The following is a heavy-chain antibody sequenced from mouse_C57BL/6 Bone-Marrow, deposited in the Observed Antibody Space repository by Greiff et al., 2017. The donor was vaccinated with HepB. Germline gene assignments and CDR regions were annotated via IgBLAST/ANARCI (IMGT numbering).Heavy chain of an antibody. Sequence: VKLQESGAELVKPGASVKISCKASGYAFSSYWMNWVKQRPGKGLEWIGQIYPGDGDTNYNGKFKGKATLTADKSSSTAYMQLSSLTSEDSAVYFCARWDYGSSYGFAYWGQGTLVTVSA. CDR2: IYPGDGDT. J-gene: IGHJ3*01. CDR1: GYAFSSYW. V-gene: IGHV1-80*01. CDR3: ARWDYGSSYGFAY. D-gene: IGHD1-1*01.